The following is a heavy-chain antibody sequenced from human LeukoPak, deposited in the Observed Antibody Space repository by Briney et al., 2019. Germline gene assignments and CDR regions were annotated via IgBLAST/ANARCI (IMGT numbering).Heavy chain of an antibody. CDR1: GGSISSSSYY. D-gene: IGHD3-22*01. J-gene: IGHJ5*02. V-gene: IGHV4-39*07. CDR2: IYYSGST. Sequence: SETLSLTCTVSGGSISSSSYYWGWIRQPPGKGLEWIGSIYYSGSTYYNPSLKSRVTISVDTSKNQFSLKLSSVTAADTAVYYCAREGIRYYYDSSGRNWFDPWGQGTLVTVSS. CDR3: AREGIRYYYDSSGRNWFDP.